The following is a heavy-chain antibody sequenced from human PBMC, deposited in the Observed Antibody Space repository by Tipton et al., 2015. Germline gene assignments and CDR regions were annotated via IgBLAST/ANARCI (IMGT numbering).Heavy chain of an antibody. V-gene: IGHV4-39*02. CDR1: GVSISGTSYY. D-gene: IGHD3-9*01. Sequence: TLSLTCTVSGVSISGTSYYWGWIRQPPGKGLEWIGSIYYSGDMYYNPSLKSRVAMSVDTSNNHFSLRLTSLTASDTAVYYCACQDYDSLTRDYQTVDYWSQGTLVTVSS. CDR3: ACQDYDSLTRDYQTVDY. J-gene: IGHJ4*02. CDR2: IYYSGDM.